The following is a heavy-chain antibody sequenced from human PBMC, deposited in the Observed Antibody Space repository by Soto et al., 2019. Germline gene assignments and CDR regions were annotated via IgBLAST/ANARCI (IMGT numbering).Heavy chain of an antibody. CDR1: GGTFSSYA. Sequence: GASVKVSCKASGGTFSSYAISWVRQAPGQGLEWMGGIIPIFGTANYAQKFQGRVTITADESTSTAYMELSSLRSEDTAVYYCAREITIFGVVIIPIGGMDVWGQGTTVTVSS. CDR3: AREITIFGVVIIPIGGMDV. D-gene: IGHD3-3*01. J-gene: IGHJ6*02. CDR2: IIPIFGTA. V-gene: IGHV1-69*13.